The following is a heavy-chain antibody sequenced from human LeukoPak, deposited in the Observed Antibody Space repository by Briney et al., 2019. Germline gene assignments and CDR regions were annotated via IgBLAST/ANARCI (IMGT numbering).Heavy chain of an antibody. CDR1: GFTFSSYS. CDR3: AKAPRDSSGYWRY. Sequence: PGGSLRLSCAASGFTFSSYSMNWVRQAPGKGLEWVSAISGSGGSTYYADSVKGRFTISRDNSKSTLYLQMNSLRAEDTAVYYCAKAPRDSSGYWRYWGQGTLVTVSS. CDR2: ISGSGGST. D-gene: IGHD3-22*01. V-gene: IGHV3-23*01. J-gene: IGHJ4*02.